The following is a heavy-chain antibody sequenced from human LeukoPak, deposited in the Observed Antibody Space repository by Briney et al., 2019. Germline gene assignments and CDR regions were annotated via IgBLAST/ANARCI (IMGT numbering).Heavy chain of an antibody. CDR2: TYYSGRT. Sequence: SETLSLTCTVSGGSTNSHHWSWIRQTPGKGLEWIGYTYYSGRTNYNPSLSSRITISVDTSKNQFSLRLNSVTAADTAVYYCARCYSDTDGYHDDVFDIWGQGTLVTVSS. CDR3: ARCYSDTDGYHDDVFDI. V-gene: IGHV4-59*11. D-gene: IGHD3-22*01. CDR1: GGSTNSHH. J-gene: IGHJ3*02.